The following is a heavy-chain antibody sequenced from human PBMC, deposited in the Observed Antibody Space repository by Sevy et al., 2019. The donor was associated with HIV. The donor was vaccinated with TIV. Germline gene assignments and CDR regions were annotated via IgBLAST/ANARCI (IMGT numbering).Heavy chain of an antibody. Sequence: GGSLRLPCAASGFTLSNYWMSWVRQAPGKGLEWVANIEQDGSDKYNVDSVKGRFTISRDNAKNSLYLKMNSLRAEDTAVYDCARDRVSWSYYENYWGQGTLVTVSS. CDR1: GFTLSNYW. V-gene: IGHV3-7*01. D-gene: IGHD1-26*01. J-gene: IGHJ4*02. CDR2: IEQDGSDK. CDR3: ARDRVSWSYYENY.